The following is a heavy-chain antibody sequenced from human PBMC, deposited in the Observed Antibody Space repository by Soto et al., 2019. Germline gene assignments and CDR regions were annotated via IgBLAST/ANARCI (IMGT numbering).Heavy chain of an antibody. CDR2: ISATGAGT. J-gene: IGHJ6*02. V-gene: IGHV3-23*01. CDR1: GFTFTSYA. D-gene: IGHD4-4*01. CDR3: AKDGEYSNYKYYHYGMDI. Sequence: GGSLRLSCAASGFTFTSYAMSWVRQAPGKGLEWVSEISATGAGTFYADSVKGRSIISRDNSQNTLYLQMNSLTAEDTAVYYCAKDGEYSNYKYYHYGMDIWGQGTTVTVSS.